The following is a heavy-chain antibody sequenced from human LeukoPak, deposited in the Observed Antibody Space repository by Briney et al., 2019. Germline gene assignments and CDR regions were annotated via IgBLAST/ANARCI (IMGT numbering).Heavy chain of an antibody. V-gene: IGHV4-34*01. CDR2: INHSGST. CDR1: GGSFSGYY. CDR3: ARGLKGRMTTVTTSWNY. D-gene: IGHD4-17*01. Sequence: ADTLSLTCAVYGGSFSGYYWSWIRQPPGQGLVWIWEINHSGSTNYNPSLKSRVTISVDTSKNQFSLKLSSVTAADTAVYYCARGLKGRMTTVTTSWNYWGQGTLVTVSS. J-gene: IGHJ4*02.